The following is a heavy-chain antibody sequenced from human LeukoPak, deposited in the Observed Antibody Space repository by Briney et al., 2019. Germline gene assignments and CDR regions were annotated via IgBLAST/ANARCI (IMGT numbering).Heavy chain of an antibody. CDR3: AREGGMIVVQIKGPFDY. Sequence: SETLSLTCTVSGGSISSSSYYWGWIRQPPGKGLEWIGSIYYSGSTYYNPSLKSRVTISVDTSRNQFSLKLSSVTAADTAVYYCAREGGMIVVQIKGPFDYWGQGTLVTVSS. J-gene: IGHJ4*02. CDR2: IYYSGST. D-gene: IGHD3-22*01. CDR1: GGSISSSSYY. V-gene: IGHV4-39*07.